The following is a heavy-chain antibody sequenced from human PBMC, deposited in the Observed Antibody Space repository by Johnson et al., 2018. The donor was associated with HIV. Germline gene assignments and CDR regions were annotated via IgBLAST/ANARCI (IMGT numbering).Heavy chain of an antibody. Sequence: VQLVESGGAVVQPGGSLRLSCAASGFTVSSNYMSWVRQAPGKGLEWVANIQQDGSDTYYVDSVKGRFTISRDTSKSTVYLQLSSLRVEDTAVYYCAKDPNSSSWLRDAFDVWGHGTMVTVSS. CDR2: IQQDGSDT. J-gene: IGHJ3*01. V-gene: IGHV3-7*01. CDR3: AKDPNSSSWLRDAFDV. CDR1: GFTVSSNY. D-gene: IGHD6-13*01.